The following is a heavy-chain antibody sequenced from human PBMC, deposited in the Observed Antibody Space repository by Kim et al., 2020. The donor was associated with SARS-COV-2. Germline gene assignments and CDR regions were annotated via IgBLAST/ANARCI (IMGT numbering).Heavy chain of an antibody. CDR1: GGSISSYY. V-gene: IGHV4-59*01. D-gene: IGHD3-22*01. CDR2: IYYSGST. CDR3: ARGRRRVPTYYYDSSGYYGNWFDP. J-gene: IGHJ5*02. Sequence: SETLSLTCTVSGGSISSYYWSWIRQPPGKGLEWIGYIYYSGSTNYNPPLKSRVTISVDTSKNQFSLKLSSVTAADTAVYYCARGRRRVPTYYYDSSGYYGNWFDPWGQGTLVTVSS.